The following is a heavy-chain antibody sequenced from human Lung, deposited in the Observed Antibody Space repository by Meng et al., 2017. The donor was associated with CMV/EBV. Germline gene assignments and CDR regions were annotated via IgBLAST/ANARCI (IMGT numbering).Heavy chain of an antibody. CDR3: ARDGSLVRLDV. CDR2: IYYSGST. Sequence: LSCTVSGGSISSYYWSWIRQPPGKGLEWIGYIYYSGSTNYNPSLKSRVTISVDTSKNQFSLKLSSVTAADTAVYYCARDGSLVRLDVWGQGTTVTVSS. J-gene: IGHJ6*02. CDR1: GGSISSYY. V-gene: IGHV4-59*01. D-gene: IGHD1-26*01.